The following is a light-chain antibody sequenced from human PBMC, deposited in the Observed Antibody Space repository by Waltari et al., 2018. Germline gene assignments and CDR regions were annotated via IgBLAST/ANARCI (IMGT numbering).Light chain of an antibody. V-gene: IGKV3-20*01. J-gene: IGKJ1*01. Sequence: EVVLTQSPGTLSLSPGERATLSCRASQSIGRTFTWYQQKPGQSPRLLMCGASIMAAGIPDRFSGSGSGTDFILTITRLEPEDFAVYYCQNYERLPVTFGQGTKVEIK. CDR3: QNYERLPVT. CDR2: GAS. CDR1: QSIGRTF.